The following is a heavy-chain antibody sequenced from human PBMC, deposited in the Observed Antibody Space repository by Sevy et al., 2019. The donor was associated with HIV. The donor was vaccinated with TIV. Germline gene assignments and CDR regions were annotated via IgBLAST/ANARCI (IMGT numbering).Heavy chain of an antibody. J-gene: IGHJ5*02. CDR2: INPGNGNT. D-gene: IGHD2-15*01. CDR3: ALSPGGTKHFNP. CDR1: GFTFTYYT. V-gene: IGHV1-3*01. Sequence: ASVKVSCKASGFTFTYYTVHWVRQAPGQGLEWMGWINPGNGNTRYSQKFQGRVTITTDTSATTTYMALSSLRPEDTAVYYCALSPGGTKHFNPWGQGTRVTVSS.